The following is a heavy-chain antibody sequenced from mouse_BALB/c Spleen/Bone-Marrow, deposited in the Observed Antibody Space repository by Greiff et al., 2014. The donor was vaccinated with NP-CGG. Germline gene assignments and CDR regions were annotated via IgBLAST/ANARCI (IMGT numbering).Heavy chain of an antibody. V-gene: IGHV1-47*01. CDR2: FHPYNDDT. Sequence: VQLVESGAGLVKPGASVKLSCKAFGYTFTTYPIGWVKQNHGKSLEWMGNFHPYNDDTKYNEKFKGKARLTVEKSSNTVNLELSQLKSDDSAGYYCEKNDGYYGFDYWGQGTTLTVSS. CDR3: EKNDGYYGFDY. D-gene: IGHD2-3*01. CDR1: GYTFTTYP. J-gene: IGHJ2*01.